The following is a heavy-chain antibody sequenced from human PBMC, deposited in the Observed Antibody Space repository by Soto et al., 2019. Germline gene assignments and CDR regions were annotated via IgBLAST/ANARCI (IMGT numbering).Heavy chain of an antibody. D-gene: IGHD3-3*01. J-gene: IGHJ6*03. Sequence: QVQLQQWGAGLLKPSETLSLTCGVYGGSLSVYYWSWIRQSPGKGLEWIGEINHSGSTNYNPSFKSRVTISVDTSKHQFCVKLTSVTASETAVYYCALILARFSTFYSYMDVWGGGTTVTVPS. CDR2: INHSGST. CDR3: ALILARFSTFYSYMDV. V-gene: IGHV4-34*02. CDR1: GGSLSVYY.